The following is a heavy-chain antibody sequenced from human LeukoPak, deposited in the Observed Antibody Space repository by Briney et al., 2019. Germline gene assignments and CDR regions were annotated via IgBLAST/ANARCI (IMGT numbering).Heavy chain of an antibody. D-gene: IGHD3-16*02. CDR3: ARDRSPLSY. J-gene: IGHJ4*02. V-gene: IGHV4-59*01. Sequence: SETLSLTCIVSGGSISSYYWSWIRQPPGKGLESIGYIYYSGSTNYNPSLKSRVTMSVDTSKNQFSLKLSSVTTADTAVYYCARDRSPLSYWGQGTLVTVSS. CDR1: GGSISSYY. CDR2: IYYSGST.